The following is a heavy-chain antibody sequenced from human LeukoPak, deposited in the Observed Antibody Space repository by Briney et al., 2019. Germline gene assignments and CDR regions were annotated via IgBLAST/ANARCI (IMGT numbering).Heavy chain of an antibody. CDR1: GFTFSSSG. CDR2: IRYDGSDK. J-gene: IGHJ4*02. Sequence: GGSLRLSCAASGFTFSSSGMHWVRQAPGKGLEWVAFIRYDGSDKYYADSVKGRFTISRDNSKSTLYLQMNSLRAEDTAVYYCAKVGSGTYFTYYFDYWGQGTLVTVSS. V-gene: IGHV3-30*02. CDR3: AKVGSGTYFTYYFDY. D-gene: IGHD3-10*01.